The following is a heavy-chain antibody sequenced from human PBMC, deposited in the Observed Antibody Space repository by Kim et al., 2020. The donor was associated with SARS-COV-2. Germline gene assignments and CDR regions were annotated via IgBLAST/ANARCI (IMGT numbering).Heavy chain of an antibody. J-gene: IGHJ2*01. CDR1: GFTFSSYG. CDR3: AKGLSYWYFDL. D-gene: IGHD2-2*01. V-gene: IGHV3-30*18. Sequence: GGSLRLSCAASGFTFSSYGMHWVRQAPGKGLEWVAVISYDGSNKYYADSVKGRFTISRDNSKNTLYLQMNSLRAEDTAVYYCAKGLSYWYFDLWGRGTLLTVSS. CDR2: ISYDGSNK.